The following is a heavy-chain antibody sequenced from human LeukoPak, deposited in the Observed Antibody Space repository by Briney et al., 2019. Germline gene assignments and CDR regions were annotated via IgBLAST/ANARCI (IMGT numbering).Heavy chain of an antibody. J-gene: IGHJ6*02. D-gene: IGHD2-15*01. CDR2: IYRSGST. CDR3: ATDSAVVAASKGYYYYGMDV. Sequence: SETLSLTCTVSGGSIKSTSYYWSWIRQPPGKGLEWIGYIYRSGSTYYNPSLKSRVTVSVDMSKNQFSLNLTSVTAADTAVYYCATDSAVVAASKGYYYYGMDVWGQGTTVTVSS. CDR1: GGSIKSTSYY. V-gene: IGHV4-30-2*01.